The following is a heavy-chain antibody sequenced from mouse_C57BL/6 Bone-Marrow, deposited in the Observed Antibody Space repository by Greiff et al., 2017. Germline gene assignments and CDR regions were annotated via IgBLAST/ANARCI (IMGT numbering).Heavy chain of an antibody. D-gene: IGHD1-1*02. V-gene: IGHV1-19*01. CDR1: GYTFTDYY. J-gene: IGHJ4*01. CDR2: IHPYNGGT. Sequence: EVQLQQSGPVLVQPGASVKMSCKASGYTFTDYYMNWVKQSHGTSLEWIGVIHPYNGGTSYNQKFKGKATLTVDKSSSTAYMALNSLTSEDSAVYYSAREVGLCHLYYGMDYWGQGTSVTVS. CDR3: AREVGLCHLYYGMDY.